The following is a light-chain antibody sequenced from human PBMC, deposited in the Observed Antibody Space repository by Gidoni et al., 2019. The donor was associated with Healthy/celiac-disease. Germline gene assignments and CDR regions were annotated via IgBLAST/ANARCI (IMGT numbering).Light chain of an antibody. CDR3: QQYGSSPYT. Sequence: IVLSQYPGTLSLSPGEGATLSCRASQSVSSSYLAWYQQKPGQAPRLLIYGASSRATGIPDMFSGSGAGTDSTLTISRLEPEDLALYYCQQYGSSPYTFGQXTKLEIK. V-gene: IGKV3-20*01. J-gene: IGKJ2*01. CDR1: QSVSSSY. CDR2: GAS.